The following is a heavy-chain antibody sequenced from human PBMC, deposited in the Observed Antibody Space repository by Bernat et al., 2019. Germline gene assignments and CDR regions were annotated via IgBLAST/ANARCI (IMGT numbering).Heavy chain of an antibody. J-gene: IGHJ4*02. CDR2: INSDGSST. Sequence: EVQLVESGGGLVQPGGSLRLSCAASGFTFSSYWMHWVRQAPGKGLVWFSRINSDGSSTSYADSVKGRFTISRDNAKNTLYLQMNSLRAEDTAVYYCARGVYCSGGSCYSPGFDYWGQGTLVTVSS. D-gene: IGHD2-15*01. CDR1: GFTFSSYW. V-gene: IGHV3-74*01. CDR3: ARGVYCSGGSCYSPGFDY.